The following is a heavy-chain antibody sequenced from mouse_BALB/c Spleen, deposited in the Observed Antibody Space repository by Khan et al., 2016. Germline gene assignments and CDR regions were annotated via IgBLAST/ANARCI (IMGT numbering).Heavy chain of an antibody. Sequence: QLEESGPGLVKPSQSLSLTCTVTGYSITSGYGWNWIRQFPGNKLEWMGYISYSGSTNYNPSSKSRISITRDTSNNQFFLQLNSVTTEDTATYYCARTARIKYWGQGTTLTVSS. D-gene: IGHD1-2*01. CDR2: ISYSGST. J-gene: IGHJ2*01. V-gene: IGHV3-2*02. CDR3: ARTARIKY. CDR1: GYSITSGYG.